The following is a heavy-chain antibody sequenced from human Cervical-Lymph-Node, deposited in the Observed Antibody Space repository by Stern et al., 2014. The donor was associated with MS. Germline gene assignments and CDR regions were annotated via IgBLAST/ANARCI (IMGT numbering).Heavy chain of an antibody. CDR2: INAGNGNT. V-gene: IGHV1-3*01. CDR3: ARDLKEGNIFYYNGMDV. Sequence: VQLEESGAEVKKPGASVKVSCKASGYTFTSYAIHWVRQAPGQRPEWMGWINAGNGNTRYSKKFQGRVTFTRDTSASTAYMDLSSLRYEDTAVYYCARDLKEGNIFYYNGMDVWGQGTTVTVSS. J-gene: IGHJ6*02. D-gene: IGHD2/OR15-2a*01. CDR1: GYTFTSYA.